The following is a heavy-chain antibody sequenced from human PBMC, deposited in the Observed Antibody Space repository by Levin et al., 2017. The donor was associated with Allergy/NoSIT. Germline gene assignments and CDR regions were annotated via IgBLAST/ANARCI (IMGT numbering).Heavy chain of an antibody. Sequence: PGGSLRLSCAASGFIFSDHYMDWVRQAPGKGLEWVGRARHKAKRYTTEYAASVTGRFTISRDDSKNSLYLQMNSLQIEDTAVYYCAKLLGGDYDDYMDVWGKGTPVTVS. CDR1: GFIFSDHY. CDR2: ARHKAKRYTT. J-gene: IGHJ6*03. D-gene: IGHD3-16*01. V-gene: IGHV3-72*01. CDR3: AKLLGGDYDDYMDV.